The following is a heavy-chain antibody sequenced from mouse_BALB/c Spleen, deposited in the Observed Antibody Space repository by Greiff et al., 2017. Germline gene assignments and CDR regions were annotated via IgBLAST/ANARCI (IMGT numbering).Heavy chain of an antibody. J-gene: IGHJ2*01. CDR2: INSNGGST. V-gene: IGHV5-6-3*01. CDR1: GFTFSSYG. Sequence: EVKLVESGGGLVQPGGSLKLSCAASGFTFSSYGMSWVRQTPDKRLELVATINSNGGSTYYPDSVKGRFTISRDNAKNTLYLQMSSLKSEDTAMYYCARVGSPFDYWGQGTTLTVSS. CDR3: ARVGSPFDY.